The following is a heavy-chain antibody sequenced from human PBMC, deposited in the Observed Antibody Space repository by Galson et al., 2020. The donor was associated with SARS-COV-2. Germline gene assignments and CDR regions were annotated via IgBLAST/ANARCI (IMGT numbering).Heavy chain of an antibody. D-gene: IGHD3-22*01. CDR3: ARGLVVATFDY. V-gene: IGHV3-53*04. CDR1: GFTVSSNY. Sequence: GESLKISCAASGFTVSSNYMSWVRQAPGKGLEWVSVIYSGGSTYYADSVKGRFTISRHNSKNTLYLQMNSLRAEDTAVYYCARGLVVATFDYWGQGTLVTVSS. CDR2: IYSGGST. J-gene: IGHJ4*02.